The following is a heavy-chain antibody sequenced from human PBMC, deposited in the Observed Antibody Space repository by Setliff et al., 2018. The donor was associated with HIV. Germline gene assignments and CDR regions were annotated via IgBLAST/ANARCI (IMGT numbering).Heavy chain of an antibody. V-gene: IGHV3-48*01. Sequence: PGGSLRLSCAGSGFVFNDHSFHWVRQAPGTGLEWLSYITATGTTVSYADSVRGRFIISRDNSKNTLFLQMDSLRAEDTALYYCVRDPIEGSPDYFDYWGQGALVTVSS. D-gene: IGHD1-26*01. CDR2: ITATGTTV. J-gene: IGHJ4*02. CDR1: GFVFNDHS. CDR3: VRDPIEGSPDYFDY.